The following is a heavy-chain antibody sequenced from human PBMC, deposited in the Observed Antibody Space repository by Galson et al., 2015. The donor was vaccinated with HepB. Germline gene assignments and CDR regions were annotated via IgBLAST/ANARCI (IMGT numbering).Heavy chain of an antibody. CDR3: AKKVTHADAFDI. D-gene: IGHD2-21*02. CDR2: MNPNSGNT. CDR1: GYTFTSYD. V-gene: IGHV1-8*01. J-gene: IGHJ3*02. Sequence: SVKVSCKASGYTFTSYDINWVRQATGQGLEWMGWMNPNSGNTGYAQKFQGRVTMTRNTSISTAYMELSSLRSEDTAVYYCAKKVTHADAFDIWGQGTMVTVSS.